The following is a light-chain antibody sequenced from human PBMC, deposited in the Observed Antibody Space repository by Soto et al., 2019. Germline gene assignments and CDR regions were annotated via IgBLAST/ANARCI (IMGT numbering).Light chain of an antibody. CDR3: QKYNSGPLT. CDR2: GAS. V-gene: IGKV1-27*01. CDR1: QGISND. J-gene: IGKJ4*01. Sequence: IQINNSPSCLDARVGDRVTITCRASQGISNDLAWHQQKPGRVPELLIYGASTLQSGVPSRFSGSGSGTDFTLTISSLQPEDVATYYCQKYNSGPLTFGGGTKVDIK.